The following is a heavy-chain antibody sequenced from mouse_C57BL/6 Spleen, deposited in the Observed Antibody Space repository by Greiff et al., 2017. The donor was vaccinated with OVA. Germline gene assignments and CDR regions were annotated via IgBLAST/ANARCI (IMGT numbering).Heavy chain of an antibody. CDR3: ARTLYGSSHYYAMDY. CDR1: GYTFTDYY. D-gene: IGHD1-1*01. J-gene: IGHJ4*01. CDR2: IYPGSGNT. Sequence: QVQLQQSGAELVRPGASVKLSCKASGYTFTDYYINWVKQRPGQGLEWIARIYPGSGNTYYNEKFKGKATLTAEKSSSTAYMQLSSLTSEDSAVYFCARTLYGSSHYYAMDYWGQGTSVTVSS. V-gene: IGHV1-76*01.